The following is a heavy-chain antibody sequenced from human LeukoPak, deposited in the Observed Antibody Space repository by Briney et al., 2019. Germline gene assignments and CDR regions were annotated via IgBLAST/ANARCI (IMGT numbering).Heavy chain of an antibody. Sequence: SETLSLTCTVSGGSISSYYWSWIRQPPGKGLEWIGYIYCSGSTNYNPSLKSRVTISVDTSKNQFSLKLSSVTAADTAVYYCAREGIAAADYAFDIWGQGTMVTVSS. V-gene: IGHV4-59*01. CDR1: GGSISSYY. CDR3: AREGIAAADYAFDI. D-gene: IGHD6-13*01. J-gene: IGHJ3*02. CDR2: IYCSGST.